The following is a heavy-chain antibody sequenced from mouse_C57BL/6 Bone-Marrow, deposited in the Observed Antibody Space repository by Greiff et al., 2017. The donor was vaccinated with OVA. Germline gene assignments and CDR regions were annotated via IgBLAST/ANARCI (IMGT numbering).Heavy chain of an antibody. CDR3: ARDGTFYAMDY. V-gene: IGHV3-6*01. CDR1: GYSNTSGYY. Sequence: VQLQQSGPGLVKPSQSLSLTCSVTGYSNTSGYYWNWIRQFPGNKLEWMGYISYDGSNNYNPSLKNRISITRDTSKNQFFLKLNSVTTEDTATYYCARDGTFYAMDYWGQGTSVTVSS. CDR2: ISYDGSN. J-gene: IGHJ4*01. D-gene: IGHD1-1*02.